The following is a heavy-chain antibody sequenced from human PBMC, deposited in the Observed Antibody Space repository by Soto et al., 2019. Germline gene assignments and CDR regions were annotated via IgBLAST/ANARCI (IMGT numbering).Heavy chain of an antibody. CDR2: ISAYNGNT. CDR3: AREGHAVTTFGYYYYMDV. V-gene: IGHV1-18*01. CDR1: GYTFPSYG. D-gene: IGHD3-16*01. Sequence: QVQLVQSGAEVKKPGASVKVSCKASGYTFPSYGISWVRQAPGQGLEWMGWISAYNGNTNYAQKLQGRVTMTTDTSTSTAYMELRSLRSDDTAVYYCAREGHAVTTFGYYYYMDVWGKGTTVTVSS. J-gene: IGHJ6*03.